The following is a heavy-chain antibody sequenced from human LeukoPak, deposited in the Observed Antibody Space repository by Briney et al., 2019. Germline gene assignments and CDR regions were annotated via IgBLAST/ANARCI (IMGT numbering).Heavy chain of an antibody. J-gene: IGHJ4*02. V-gene: IGHV3-7*01. CDR3: ARDPDEWEIPPNY. Sequence: PGGSLRLSCAASGFTFSTSWMTWVRQAPGKGLEWVANINQDGSEEKYADSVKGRFAIFRDNARNSVYLQMNRLRVDDTAVYYCARDPDEWEIPPNYWGQGTLVSVSS. CDR1: GFTFSTSW. D-gene: IGHD1-26*01. CDR2: INQDGSEE.